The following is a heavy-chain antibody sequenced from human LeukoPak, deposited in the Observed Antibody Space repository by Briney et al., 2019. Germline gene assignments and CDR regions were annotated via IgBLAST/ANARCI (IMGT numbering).Heavy chain of an antibody. CDR1: GGSISSGDYY. CDR3: ARTPILERLGTDY. D-gene: IGHD3-3*01. V-gene: IGHV4-30-4*08. CDR2: IYYSGST. Sequence: PSETLSLTCTVSGGSISSGDYYWSWIRQPPGKGLEWIGYIYYSGSTYYNPSLKSRVTISVDTSKNQFSLKLSSVTAAGTAVYYCARTPILERLGTDYWGQGTLVTVSS. J-gene: IGHJ4*02.